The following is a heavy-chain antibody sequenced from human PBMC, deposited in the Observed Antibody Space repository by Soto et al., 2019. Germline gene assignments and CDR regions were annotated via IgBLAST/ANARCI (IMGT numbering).Heavy chain of an antibody. D-gene: IGHD3-3*02. Sequence: SETLSLTCTVSGGSISSGGYYWSWIRQHPGRGLEWIGYIYYSGSTYYNPSLKSRVTISVDTSKNQFSLKLSSVTAADTAVYYCARHTFPYNWFDPWGQGTLVTVSS. CDR2: IYYSGST. J-gene: IGHJ5*02. CDR1: GGSISSGGYY. CDR3: ARHTFPYNWFDP. V-gene: IGHV4-31*03.